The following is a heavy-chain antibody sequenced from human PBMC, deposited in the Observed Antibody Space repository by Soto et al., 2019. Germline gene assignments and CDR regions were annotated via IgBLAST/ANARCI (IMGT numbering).Heavy chain of an antibody. Sequence: VGSLRLSCAASGFTFSSYSMNWARQPPGEGLEWVSSISSSSSYIYYADSVKGRFTISRDNAKNSLYLQMNSLRAEDTAVYYCARDQGDYYDSSGYPHDAFDIWGQGTMVTVSS. CDR3: ARDQGDYYDSSGYPHDAFDI. CDR1: GFTFSSYS. D-gene: IGHD3-22*01. J-gene: IGHJ3*02. CDR2: ISSSSSYI. V-gene: IGHV3-21*01.